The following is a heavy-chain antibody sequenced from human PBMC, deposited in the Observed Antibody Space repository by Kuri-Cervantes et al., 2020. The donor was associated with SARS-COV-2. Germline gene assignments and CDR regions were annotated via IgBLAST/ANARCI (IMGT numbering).Heavy chain of an antibody. CDR2: TYYRSKWYN. CDR1: GDSVSSNSAA. Sequence: SDTLSLTCAISGDSVSSNSAAWNWIRQSPSRGLEWLGRTYYRSKWYNDYAVSVKSRITINPDTSKNQFSLQLNSVTPEDTAVYYCAREEIYWRGDCYYFDYWGQGTLVTVSS. V-gene: IGHV6-1*01. J-gene: IGHJ4*02. CDR3: AREEIYWRGDCYYFDY. D-gene: IGHD2-21*01.